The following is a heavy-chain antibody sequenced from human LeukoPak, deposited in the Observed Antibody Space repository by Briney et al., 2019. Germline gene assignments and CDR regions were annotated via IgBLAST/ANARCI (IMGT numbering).Heavy chain of an antibody. D-gene: IGHD5-12*01. CDR1: GFTFSSYS. CDR3: ARDPGSGYEEHFDY. V-gene: IGHV3-21*04. CDR2: ISSSSSYI. Sequence: PGGSLRLSCAASGFTFSSYSMNWVRQAPGKGLEWDSSISSSSSYIHYADSVRGRFTISRDNAKNSLFLQMNSLRAEDTAVYYCARDPGSGYEEHFDYWGQGTLVTVSS. J-gene: IGHJ4*02.